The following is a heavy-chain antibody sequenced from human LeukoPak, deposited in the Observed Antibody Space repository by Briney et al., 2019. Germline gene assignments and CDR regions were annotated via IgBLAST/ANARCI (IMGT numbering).Heavy chain of an antibody. V-gene: IGHV3-11*05. J-gene: IGHJ5*02. CDR2: ISPSTTHT. CDR1: GFTFSDYH. Sequence: GGSLRLSCAASGFTFSDYHMSWSRQAPGKGLEWLSYISPSTTHTSYADSVKGRFTISRDNANNLLYLQMNSLRAEDTAVYYCAGGGHGAADQWGQGTLVTVSS. D-gene: IGHD1-26*01. CDR3: AGGGHGAADQ.